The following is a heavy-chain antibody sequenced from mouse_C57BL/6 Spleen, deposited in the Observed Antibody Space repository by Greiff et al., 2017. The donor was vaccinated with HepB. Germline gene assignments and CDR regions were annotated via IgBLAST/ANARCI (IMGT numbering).Heavy chain of an antibody. D-gene: IGHD1-1*01. V-gene: IGHV1-4*01. CDR1: GYTFTSYT. CDR2: INPSSGYT. J-gene: IGHJ1*03. Sequence: QVQLQQSGAELARPGASVKMSCKASGYTFTSYTMHWVKQRPGQGLEWIGYINPSSGYTKYNQKFKDKATLTEDKSSSTAYMQLSSLTSEDSAVYYCARSDYGSSHWYFDVWGTGTTVTVSS. CDR3: ARSDYGSSHWYFDV.